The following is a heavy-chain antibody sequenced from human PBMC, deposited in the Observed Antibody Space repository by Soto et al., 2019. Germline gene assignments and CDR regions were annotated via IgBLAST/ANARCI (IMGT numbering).Heavy chain of an antibody. J-gene: IGHJ5*02. CDR2: IKSKTDGGTT. Sequence: LRLSCAASGFTFSNAWMSWVRHAPGKGLEWVGRIKSKTDGGTTDYAAPVKGRFTISRDDSKNTLYLQMNSLKTEDTAVYYCARVVGKNYFDPWGQGTLVTVSS. CDR1: GFTFSNAW. D-gene: IGHD1-7*01. V-gene: IGHV3-15*01. CDR3: ARVVGKNYFDP.